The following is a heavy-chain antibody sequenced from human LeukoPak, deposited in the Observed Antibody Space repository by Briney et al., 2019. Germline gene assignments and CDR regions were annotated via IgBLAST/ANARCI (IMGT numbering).Heavy chain of an antibody. Sequence: GSLRLSCAASGFTFSDYYMSWIRQAPGKGLEWVSYISSSSSYTNYADSVKGRFTISRDNAKNSLYLQMNSLRAEDTAVYYCARVPPYYYGSGSYCDYWGQGTLVTVSS. CDR3: ARVPPYYYGSGSYCDY. V-gene: IGHV3-11*05. J-gene: IGHJ4*02. CDR2: ISSSSSYT. D-gene: IGHD3-10*01. CDR1: GFTFSDYY.